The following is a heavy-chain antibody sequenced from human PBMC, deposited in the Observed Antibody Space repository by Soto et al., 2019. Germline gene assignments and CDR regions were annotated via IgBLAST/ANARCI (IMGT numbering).Heavy chain of an antibody. J-gene: IGHJ6*02. V-gene: IGHV3-23*01. Sequence: GGSLRLSCAASGFTFSSYAMSWVRQAPGKGLEWVSAISGSGGSTYYADSVKGRFTISRDNSKNTLYLQMNSLRAEDTAVYYCAKLDSGYDSRYYYYGMDVWGQGTTVTVSS. CDR1: GFTFSSYA. D-gene: IGHD5-12*01. CDR3: AKLDSGYDSRYYYYGMDV. CDR2: ISGSGGST.